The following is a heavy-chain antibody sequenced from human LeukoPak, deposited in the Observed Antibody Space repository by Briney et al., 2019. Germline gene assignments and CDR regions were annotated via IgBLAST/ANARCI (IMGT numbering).Heavy chain of an antibody. CDR2: IYHSGST. Sequence: PSETLSLTCAVSGGSISSGGYSWSWIRQPPGKGLEWIGYIYHSGSTYYNPSLKSRVTISVDRSKNQFSLKLSSVTAADTAVYYCARGMSRGSQAFDYWGQGTLVTVSS. J-gene: IGHJ4*02. CDR1: GGSISSGGYS. V-gene: IGHV4-30-2*01. CDR3: ARGMSRGSQAFDY. D-gene: IGHD1-26*01.